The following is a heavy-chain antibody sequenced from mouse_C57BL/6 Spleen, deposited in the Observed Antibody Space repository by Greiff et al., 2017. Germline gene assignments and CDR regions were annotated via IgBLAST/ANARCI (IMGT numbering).Heavy chain of an antibody. CDR1: GYTFTSYW. D-gene: IGHD2-4*01. CDR3: AKGDYDAGYYAMDY. CDR2: INPSNGGT. J-gene: IGHJ4*01. V-gene: IGHV1-53*01. Sequence: VQLQQSGTELVKPGASVKLSCKASGYTFTSYWMHWVKQRPGQGLEWIGNINPSNGGTNYNEKFKSKATLTVDKSSNTAYMQLSSLTSEDSAVYYCAKGDYDAGYYAMDYWGQGTSVTVSS.